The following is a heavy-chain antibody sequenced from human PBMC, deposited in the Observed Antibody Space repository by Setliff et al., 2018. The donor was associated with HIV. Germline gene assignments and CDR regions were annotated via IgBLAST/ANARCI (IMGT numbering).Heavy chain of an antibody. V-gene: IGHV4-4*08. CDR3: ARAGIKEDAFDI. Sequence: PSETLSLTCSVSGGSISNYYWSWIRQPPGKGLEWIGYIYTSGSTNYNPSLKSRVTVSVDTSKNQFSLKLTSVTVADTAVFYCARAGIKEDAFDIWGQGTMVTVSS. J-gene: IGHJ3*02. D-gene: IGHD3-10*01. CDR1: GGSISNYY. CDR2: IYTSGST.